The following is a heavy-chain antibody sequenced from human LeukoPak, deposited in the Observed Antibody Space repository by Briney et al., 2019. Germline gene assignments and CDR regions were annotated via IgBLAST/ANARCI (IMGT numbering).Heavy chain of an antibody. CDR2: IYSGGST. CDR3: ARDWHSSN. J-gene: IGHJ4*02. V-gene: IGHV3-66*01. D-gene: IGHD6-13*01. Sequence: PGGSLRLSCAASGFTVSSNYMSWVRQAPGKGLEWVSVIYSGGSTYYADSVEGRFTISRDNSKNTLYLQMNRLRAEDTAVYYCARDWHSSNWGQGTLVTVSS. CDR1: GFTVSSNY.